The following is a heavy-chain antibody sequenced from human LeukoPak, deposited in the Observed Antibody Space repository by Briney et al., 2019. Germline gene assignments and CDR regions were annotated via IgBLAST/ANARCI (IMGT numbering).Heavy chain of an antibody. J-gene: IGHJ6*02. D-gene: IGHD2-2*01. CDR2: ISYSGST. V-gene: IGHV4-59*01. CDR3: ARSPALYGMDV. Sequence: SETLSPTCTVSGGSISGYYWSCIRQPPGKGLEWIGYISYSGSTNYNPSLKSRVTISLDTSKNQFSLKLSSVTAADTAVYYCARSPALYGMDVWGQGTTVTVSS. CDR1: GGSISGYY.